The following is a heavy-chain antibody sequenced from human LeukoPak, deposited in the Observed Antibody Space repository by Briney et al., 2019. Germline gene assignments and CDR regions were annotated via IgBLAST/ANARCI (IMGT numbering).Heavy chain of an antibody. V-gene: IGHV1-8*01. J-gene: IGHJ4*02. CDR2: VNPNSGHT. CDR3: ARAGDFWSGYYSGY. CDR1: GYTFTSYD. D-gene: IGHD3-3*01. Sequence: ASVKVSCKASGYTFTSYDMNWVRQAAGQGLEWMGWVNPNSGHTGFAQKFQGRVSMTSNTSISTAYMEVRRVRSEDTDVYYCARAGDFWSGYYSGYWGQGTLVTVSS.